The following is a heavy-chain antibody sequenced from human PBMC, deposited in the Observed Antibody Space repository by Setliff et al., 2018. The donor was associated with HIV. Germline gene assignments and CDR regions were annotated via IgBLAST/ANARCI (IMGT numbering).Heavy chain of an antibody. D-gene: IGHD3-3*01. CDR3: AKYTRGGSIFYYMDV. V-gene: IGHV3-23*03. J-gene: IGHJ6*03. CDR2: VLRGGSTT. CDR1: GFSFSAHA. Sequence: GESLKISCAASGFSFSAHAMSWVRRAPGMGLEWLSVVLRGGSTTYYADSVKGRFTISRDDSKNTIYLEMRSLRAEDTAVYFCAKYTRGGSIFYYMDVWGKGTTVTVSS.